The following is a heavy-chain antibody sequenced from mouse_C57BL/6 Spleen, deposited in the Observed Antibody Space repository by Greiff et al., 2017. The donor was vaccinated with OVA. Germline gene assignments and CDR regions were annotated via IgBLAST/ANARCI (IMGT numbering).Heavy chain of an antibody. J-gene: IGHJ4*01. CDR1: GYTFTDYY. D-gene: IGHD1-1*01. Sequence: VKVVESGAELVKPGASVKISCKASGYTFTDYYINWVKQRPGQGLEWIGKIGPGSGSTYYNEKFKGKATLTADKSSSTASMQLSSLTSEDSAVYFCARGGYYGSFAMDYWGQGTSVTVSS. CDR2: IGPGSGST. CDR3: ARGGYYGSFAMDY. V-gene: IGHV1-77*01.